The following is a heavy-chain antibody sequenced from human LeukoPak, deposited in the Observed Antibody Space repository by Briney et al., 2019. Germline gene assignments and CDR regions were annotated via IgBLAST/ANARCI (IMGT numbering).Heavy chain of an antibody. CDR2: ISGDGTRT. CDR1: GFSFSSYA. Sequence: PGGSLRLSCAASGFSFSSYAMTWARQAPGKGLEWVSAISGDGTRTYYADSVKGRFTISRDNSKNTLYLEMSSLRVEDTAIYYCAKWPEGAMDYFDYWGQGTLVTVSS. D-gene: IGHD3-16*01. CDR3: AKWPEGAMDYFDY. V-gene: IGHV3-23*01. J-gene: IGHJ4*02.